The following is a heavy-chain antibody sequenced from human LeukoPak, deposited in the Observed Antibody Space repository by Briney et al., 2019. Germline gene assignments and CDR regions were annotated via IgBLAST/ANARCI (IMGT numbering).Heavy chain of an antibody. CDR3: ARDKRDIVVVPAQPTGMDV. CDR1: GGSISSYY. V-gene: IGHV4-4*07. CDR2: IYTSGST. D-gene: IGHD2-2*01. J-gene: IGHJ6*02. Sequence: SETLSLTCTVSGGSISSYYRSWIRQPAGKGLEWIGRIYTSGSTNYNPSLKSRVTMSVDTSKNQFSLKLSSVTAADTAVYYCARDKRDIVVVPAQPTGMDVWGQGTTVTVSS.